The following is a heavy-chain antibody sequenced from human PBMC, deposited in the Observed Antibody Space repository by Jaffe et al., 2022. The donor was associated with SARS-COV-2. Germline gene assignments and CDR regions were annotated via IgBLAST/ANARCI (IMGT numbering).Heavy chain of an antibody. CDR3: ARSQPSGYDNPWWLDF. V-gene: IGHV1-46*04. D-gene: IGHD5-12*01. CDR2: INPSDGGT. J-gene: IGHJ4*02. Sequence: QVQLVQSGAEVKRPGASVRVSCKASGDRFTNYYFHWVRQAPGQGLEWMGVINPSDGGTEIAETLRDRVTVAADTFTSTVYMELTRLTSEDTALYYCARSQPSGYDNPWWLDFWGQGTLVTVSS. CDR1: GDRFTNYY.